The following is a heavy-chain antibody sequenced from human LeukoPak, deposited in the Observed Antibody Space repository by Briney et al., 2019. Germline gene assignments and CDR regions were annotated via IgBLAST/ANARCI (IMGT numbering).Heavy chain of an antibody. J-gene: IGHJ3*02. V-gene: IGHV3-23*01. Sequence: GGSLRLSCAASGFTFSSYAMSWVRQAPGKGLEWVSAISGSGISTYYADSVKGRFTISRDNPKNTLYLQMNTLRAEDTAVYYCAKELWGRSGSWRDDAFDIWGQGTMVTVSS. CDR3: AKELWGRSGSWRDDAFDI. CDR2: ISGSGIST. D-gene: IGHD3-22*01. CDR1: GFTFSSYA.